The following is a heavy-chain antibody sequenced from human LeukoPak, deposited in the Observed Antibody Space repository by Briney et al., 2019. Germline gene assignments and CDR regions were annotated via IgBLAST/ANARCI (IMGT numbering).Heavy chain of an antibody. CDR3: ARGPVVPAALSYYFDY. D-gene: IGHD2-2*01. V-gene: IGHV1-18*04. J-gene: IGHJ4*02. CDR1: GYTFTGYY. Sequence: ASVKVSCKASGYTFTGYYMHWVRQAPGQGLEWMGWISAYNGNTNYAQKPQGRVTMTTDTSTSTAYMELRSLRSDDTAVYYCARGPVVPAALSYYFDYWGQGTLVTVSS. CDR2: ISAYNGNT.